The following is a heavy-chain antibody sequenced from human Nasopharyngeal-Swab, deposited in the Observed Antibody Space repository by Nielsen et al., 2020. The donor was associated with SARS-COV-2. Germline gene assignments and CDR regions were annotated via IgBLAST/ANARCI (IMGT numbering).Heavy chain of an antibody. J-gene: IGHJ6*02. V-gene: IGHV3-30-3*01. CDR1: GFTFSSYA. CDR3: ARSYYGAYYYGMDV. D-gene: IGHD4-17*01. Sequence: GGSLRLSCAASGFTFSSYAMHWVRQAPGKGLKWVAVISYDGSNKYYADSVKGRFTISRDNSKNTLYLQMSSLRAEDTAVYYCARSYYGAYYYGMDVWGQGTTVTVSS. CDR2: ISYDGSNK.